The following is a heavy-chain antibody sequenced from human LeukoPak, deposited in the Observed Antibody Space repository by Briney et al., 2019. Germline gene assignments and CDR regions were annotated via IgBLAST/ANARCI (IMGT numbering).Heavy chain of an antibody. CDR1: GFTVSSNY. D-gene: IGHD3-22*01. Sequence: GGSLRLSCAASGFTVSSNYMSWVRQAPGKGLEWVSVIYSGGSTYYADSVKGRFTISRDNSKNTLYLQMNSLRAEDTAVYYCAGTPYYYDSSGYYYWGQGTLVTVSS. CDR3: AGTPYYYDSSGYYY. J-gene: IGHJ4*02. V-gene: IGHV3-53*01. CDR2: IYSGGST.